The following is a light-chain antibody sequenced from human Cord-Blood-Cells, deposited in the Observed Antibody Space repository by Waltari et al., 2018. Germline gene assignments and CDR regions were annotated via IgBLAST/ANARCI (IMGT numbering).Light chain of an antibody. CDR1: QSVSSN. V-gene: IGKV3-15*01. CDR2: GAS. Sequence: EIVMTQSPATLSVSPGERATLSCSASQSVSSNLAWYQQKPGQAPRLLIYGASTRATGIPARFSGSWAGTEFTLTISSLQSEDFAVYYCQQNNNWPPYSFGQGTKLEIK. CDR3: QQNNNWPPYS. J-gene: IGKJ2*03.